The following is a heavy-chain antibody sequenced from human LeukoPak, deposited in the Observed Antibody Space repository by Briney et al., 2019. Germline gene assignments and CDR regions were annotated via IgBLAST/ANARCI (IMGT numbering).Heavy chain of an antibody. CDR1: GGTFSSYA. Sequence: ASVKVSCKASGGTFSSYAISWVRQAPGQGLEWMGRIIPIFGIANYAQKFQGRVTITADKSTGTAYMELSSLRSEDTAVYYCARDESLGEPVYWGQGTPVTVSS. CDR3: ARDESLGEPVY. J-gene: IGHJ4*02. V-gene: IGHV1-69*04. D-gene: IGHD3-16*01. CDR2: IIPIFGIA.